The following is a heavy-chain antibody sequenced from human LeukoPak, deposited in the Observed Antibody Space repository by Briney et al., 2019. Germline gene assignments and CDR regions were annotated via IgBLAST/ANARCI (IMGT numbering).Heavy chain of an antibody. CDR2: IYSGGST. J-gene: IGHJ3*01. Sequence: PGGSLRLSCAASGFTVSNNYMSWARQAPGKGLEWVSIIYSGGSTYYADSVKGRFTISRDNPKNMLYLQMNSLRAEDTAVYYCARGGGNYYDSSGYSPWGQGTMVTVSS. CDR1: GFTVSNNY. V-gene: IGHV3-53*01. CDR3: ARGGGNYYDSSGYSP. D-gene: IGHD3-22*01.